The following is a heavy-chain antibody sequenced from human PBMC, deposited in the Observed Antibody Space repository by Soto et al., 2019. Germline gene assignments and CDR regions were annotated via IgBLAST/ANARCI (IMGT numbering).Heavy chain of an antibody. CDR1: GFTFRNFG. Sequence: PGGSLRLSCVASGFTFRNFGMHWVRQAPGKGLEWVAVISNDENIKQYADSVRGRFAIARDNSKNTLYLQVTSLRAEDTAIYYCARGLRSVLXYWGQGALVNV. CDR2: ISNDENIK. J-gene: IGHJ4*02. D-gene: IGHD6-6*01. V-gene: IGHV3-33*01. CDR3: ARGLRSVLXY.